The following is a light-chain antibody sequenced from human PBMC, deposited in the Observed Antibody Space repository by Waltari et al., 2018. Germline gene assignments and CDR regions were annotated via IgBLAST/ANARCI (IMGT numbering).Light chain of an antibody. V-gene: IGLV2-14*03. CDR2: DVN. CDR3: TSFRSGASWV. CDR1: NNDIGAYNY. Sequence: AGTNNDIGAYNYVSWFQHHPGKAPKLIIHDVNKRPSGVSSRFSASKSDNTASLTISGRQDEDEPKYSCTSFRSGASWVFG. J-gene: IGLJ3*02.